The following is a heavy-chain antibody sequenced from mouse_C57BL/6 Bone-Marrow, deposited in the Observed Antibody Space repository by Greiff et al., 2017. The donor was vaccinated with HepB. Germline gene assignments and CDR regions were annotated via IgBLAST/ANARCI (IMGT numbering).Heavy chain of an antibody. CDR3: ADYYAMDY. V-gene: IGHV5-6*01. J-gene: IGHJ4*01. CDR1: GFTFSSYG. CDR2: ISSGGSYT. Sequence: EVKLMESGGDLVKPGGSLKLSCVASGFTFSSYGMSWVRQTPDKRLEWVATISSGGSYTYYPDSVKGRFTISRDNAKNTLYLQMSSLKSEDTAMYYCADYYAMDYWGQGTSVTVSS.